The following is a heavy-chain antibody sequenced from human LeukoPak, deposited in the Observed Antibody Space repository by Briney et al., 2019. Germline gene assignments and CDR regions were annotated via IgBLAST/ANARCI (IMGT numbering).Heavy chain of an antibody. CDR1: GFTFDDYT. CDR3: AKDMGYGEGAFDI. D-gene: IGHD4-17*01. CDR2: ISWDGGST. V-gene: IGHV3-43*01. J-gene: IGHJ3*02. Sequence: GGSLRLSCAASGFTFDDYTMPWDRQAPGKGLEWVSLISWDGGSTYYADSVKGRFTISRDNSKNSLYLQMNSLRTEDTALYYCAKDMGYGEGAFDIWGQGTMVTVSS.